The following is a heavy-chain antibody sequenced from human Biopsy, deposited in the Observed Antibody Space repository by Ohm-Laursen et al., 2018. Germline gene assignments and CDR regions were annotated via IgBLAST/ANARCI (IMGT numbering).Heavy chain of an antibody. CDR3: TRGGYYYDSLAYYYWFDP. Sequence: EASVKVYCKASGYTFTGYHVHWVRQAPGQGLEWMGWINAKTGDTNYAQRFQGRVTMTRGTSISTAYVDLSSLRSDDTAVYYCTRGGYYYDSLAYYYWFDPWGQGTLVTVSS. J-gene: IGHJ5*02. V-gene: IGHV1-2*02. CDR2: INAKTGDT. D-gene: IGHD3-22*01. CDR1: GYTFTGYH.